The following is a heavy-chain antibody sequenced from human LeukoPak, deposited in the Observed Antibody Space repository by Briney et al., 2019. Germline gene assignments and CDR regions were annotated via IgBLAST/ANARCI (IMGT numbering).Heavy chain of an antibody. CDR3: AKWEIRGTAHQLDY. Sequence: PGGSLRLSCAASGFTFSSYWMSWVRQAPGKGLEWVANINQDASARYYADSVKGRFTISRDNAKNSVFLQMNSLRAEDTAVYYCAKWEIRGTAHQLDYWGQGALVTVSS. J-gene: IGHJ4*02. CDR2: INQDASAR. V-gene: IGHV3-7*01. CDR1: GFTFSSYW. D-gene: IGHD1-7*01.